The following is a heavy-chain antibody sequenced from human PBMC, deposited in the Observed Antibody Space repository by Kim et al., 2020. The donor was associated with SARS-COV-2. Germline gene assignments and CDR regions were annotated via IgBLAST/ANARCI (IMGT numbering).Heavy chain of an antibody. CDR3: ARAGSSGPIPAQFDP. CDR1: GFTFSSYS. CDR2: ISSSSSYI. D-gene: IGHD6-19*01. V-gene: IGHV3-21*01. J-gene: IGHJ5*02. Sequence: GGSLRLSCAASGFTFSSYSMNWVRQAPGKGLEWVSSISSSSSYIYYADSVKGRFTISRDNAKNSLYLQMNSLRAEDTAVYYCARAGSSGPIPAQFDPWGQGTLVTVSS.